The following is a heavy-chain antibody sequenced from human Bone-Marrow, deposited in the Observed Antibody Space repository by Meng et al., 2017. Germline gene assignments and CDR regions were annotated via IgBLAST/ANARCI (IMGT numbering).Heavy chain of an antibody. CDR2: INHSGST. Sequence: SETLSLTCAVYGGSFSGYYWSWIRQPPGKGLEWIGEINHSGSTNYNPSLKSRVTISVDTSKSQFSLKLSSVTAADTAVYYCARGLTSGPSAGDYWGQGTLVTGS. CDR1: GGSFSGYY. J-gene: IGHJ4*02. CDR3: ARGLTSGPSAGDY. V-gene: IGHV4-34*01. D-gene: IGHD2-15*01.